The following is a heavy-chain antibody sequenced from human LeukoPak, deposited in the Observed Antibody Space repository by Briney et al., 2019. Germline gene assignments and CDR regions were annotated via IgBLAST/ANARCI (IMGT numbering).Heavy chain of an antibody. CDR2: IRYDGSNK. J-gene: IGHJ4*02. Sequence: GGSLRLSCAASGFTFSSYGMHWVRQAPGKGLEWVAFIRYDGSNKYYADSVKGRFTISRDNSKNTLYLQMNSLRAEDTAVYYCAKDLSTDYDILTGYLLGDYYFDYWGQGTLVTVSS. CDR3: AKDLSTDYDILTGYLLGDYYFDY. CDR1: GFTFSSYG. D-gene: IGHD3-9*01. V-gene: IGHV3-30*02.